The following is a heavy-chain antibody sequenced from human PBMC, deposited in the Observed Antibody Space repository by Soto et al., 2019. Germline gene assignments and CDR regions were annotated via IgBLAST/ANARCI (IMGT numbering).Heavy chain of an antibody. Sequence: QVQLVQSGAEVKKPGASVKVCCKASGYTFTSYGISWVRQAPGQGLEWMGWISAYNGNTNYAQKLQGRVTMTTDTATCTAYLELRRLRSDDTAVYYCARERLGYDIFTGYVVPHNWFDPWGQGTLVTVCS. J-gene: IGHJ5*02. CDR1: GYTFTSYG. CDR3: ARERLGYDIFTGYVVPHNWFDP. D-gene: IGHD3-9*01. V-gene: IGHV1-18*01. CDR2: ISAYNGNT.